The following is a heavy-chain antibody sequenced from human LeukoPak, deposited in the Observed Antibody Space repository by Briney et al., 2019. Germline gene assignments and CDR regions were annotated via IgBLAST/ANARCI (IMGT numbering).Heavy chain of an antibody. Sequence: GGSLRLSCAVSGFTFRNYGMYWVRQAPGKGLEWVAVISYDGSNKYHADSVEGRFAISRDNSRNTLYLQMNSLRPEDTAVYYCAKGSGWFGELVDYWGQGTVVTGSS. V-gene: IGHV3-30*18. CDR3: AKGSGWFGELVDY. D-gene: IGHD3-10*01. J-gene: IGHJ4*02. CDR1: GFTFRNYG. CDR2: ISYDGSNK.